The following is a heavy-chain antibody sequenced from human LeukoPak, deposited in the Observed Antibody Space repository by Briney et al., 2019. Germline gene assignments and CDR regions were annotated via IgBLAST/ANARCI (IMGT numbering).Heavy chain of an antibody. CDR3: AREGLTDPPIDSSGPRDAFDI. D-gene: IGHD3-22*01. J-gene: IGHJ3*02. Sequence: ASVKVSCKASGYTFTGYYMHWVRQAPGQGLEWMGWINTNTGNPTYAQGFTGRFVFTLDTSISTAYLQISSLKAEDTAVYYCAREGLTDPPIDSSGPRDAFDIWGQGTMVTVSS. CDR1: GYTFTGYY. CDR2: INTNTGNP. V-gene: IGHV7-4-1*02.